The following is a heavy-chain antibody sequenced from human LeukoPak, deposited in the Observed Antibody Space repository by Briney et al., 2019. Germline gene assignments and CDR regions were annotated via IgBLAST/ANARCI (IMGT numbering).Heavy chain of an antibody. CDR2: IYTSGTT. V-gene: IGHV4-61*02. CDR1: GGSISSGSYY. D-gene: IGHD3-22*01. CDR3: ARAEVVQGFFDY. Sequence: SQTLSLTCTVSGGSISSGSYYWRWIRQPAGTGLEWIGRIYTSGTTNYNPSLKSRVTISVDTSKNQFSLKLSSVTAADMAVYYCARAEVVQGFFDYWGQGTPVTVSS. J-gene: IGHJ4*02.